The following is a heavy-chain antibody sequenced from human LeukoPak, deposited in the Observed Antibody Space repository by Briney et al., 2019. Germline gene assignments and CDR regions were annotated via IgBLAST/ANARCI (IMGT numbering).Heavy chain of an antibody. D-gene: IGHD3-3*01. J-gene: IGHJ4*02. CDR2: ISSSSSYI. CDR3: ARGATIFGVVYFDY. CDR1: GFTFSNAW. V-gene: IGHV3-21*01. Sequence: GGSLRLSCAASGFTFSNAWMNWVRQAPGKGLEWVSSISSSSSYIYYADSVKGRFTISRDNAKNSLYLQMNSLRAEDTAVYYCARGATIFGVVYFDYWGQGTLVTVSS.